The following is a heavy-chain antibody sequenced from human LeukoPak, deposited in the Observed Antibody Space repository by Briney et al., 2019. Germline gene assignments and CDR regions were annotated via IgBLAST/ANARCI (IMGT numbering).Heavy chain of an antibody. V-gene: IGHV4-30-4*01. J-gene: IGHJ3*02. Sequence: SQTLSLTCTVSGGSISSGDYYWRWIRQPPGKGLEWIGYIYYSGSTYYNPSLKSRVTISVDTSKNQFSLKLSSVTAADTAVYYCARVLGYYYDSSGSWAFDIWGQGTMVTVSS. D-gene: IGHD3-22*01. CDR3: ARVLGYYYDSSGSWAFDI. CDR1: GGSISSGDYY. CDR2: IYYSGST.